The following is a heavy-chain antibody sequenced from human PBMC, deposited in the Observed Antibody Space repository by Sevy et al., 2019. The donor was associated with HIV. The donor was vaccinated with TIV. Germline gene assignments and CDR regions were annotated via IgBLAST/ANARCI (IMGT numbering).Heavy chain of an antibody. CDR2: IYYSGST. Sequence: SETLSLTCTVSGGSISSGDYYWSWIRQPPGKGLEWIGYIYYSGSTYYNPSLKSRVTISVDTSKNQFSLKLSSGTAADTAVYYCARGSRAMAGHGPAYDYWGQGTLVTVSS. J-gene: IGHJ4*02. CDR1: GGSISSGDYY. V-gene: IGHV4-30-4*01. CDR3: ARGSRAMAGHGPAYDY. D-gene: IGHD5-18*01.